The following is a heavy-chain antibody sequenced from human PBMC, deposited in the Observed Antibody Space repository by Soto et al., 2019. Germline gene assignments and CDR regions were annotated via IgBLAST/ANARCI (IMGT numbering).Heavy chain of an antibody. D-gene: IGHD3-10*01. Sequence: QVQLVESGGGVVQPGRSLRLSCAASGFTFSSYGMHWVRQAPGKGLEWVAVIWYDGSNKYYVDSVKGRFTISRDNSKNTLYLQMNSLRAEDTAVYYCARDRGGVDYWGQGTLVTVSS. CDR2: IWYDGSNK. V-gene: IGHV3-33*01. J-gene: IGHJ4*02. CDR1: GFTFSSYG. CDR3: ARDRGGVDY.